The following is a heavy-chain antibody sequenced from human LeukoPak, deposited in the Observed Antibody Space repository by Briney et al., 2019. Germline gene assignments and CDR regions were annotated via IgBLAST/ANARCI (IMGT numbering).Heavy chain of an antibody. CDR3: ARQLGITMVRGVINLGY. Sequence: GGSLRLSCAASLFTFSSYSMNWVRQAPGKGLEWVSYISSSSSIIYYADSVKGRFTISRDNAKNSLYLQMNSLRDEDTAVYYCARQLGITMVRGVINLGYWGQGTLVTVSS. V-gene: IGHV3-48*02. D-gene: IGHD3-10*01. CDR2: ISSSSSII. CDR1: LFTFSSYS. J-gene: IGHJ4*02.